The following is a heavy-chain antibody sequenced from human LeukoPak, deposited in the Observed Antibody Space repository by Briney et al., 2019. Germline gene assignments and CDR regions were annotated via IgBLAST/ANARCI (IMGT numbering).Heavy chain of an antibody. CDR3: AKEWFGELSRNWFHP. D-gene: IGHD3-10*01. J-gene: IGHJ5*02. V-gene: IGHV3-23*01. CDR2: ISGSDGRT. Sequence: GGSLRLSCAASGFTFSSYSMSWVRQAPGKGVEWVSAISGSDGRTYYADCVKRRFTISRDSSKNTLYLQMNSLRAGETAVCYCAKEWFGELSRNWFHPWGQGTLVTVSS. CDR1: GFTFSSYS.